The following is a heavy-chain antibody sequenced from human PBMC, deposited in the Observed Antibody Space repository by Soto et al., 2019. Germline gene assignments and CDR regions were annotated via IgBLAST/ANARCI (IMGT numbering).Heavy chain of an antibody. D-gene: IGHD2-2*01. V-gene: IGHV3-7*05. CDR3: ARDPGRGNHRTKFLDK. Sequence: EVQLLESGGTLVQPGGSLRLSCAASGFTFSNYCMTWVRQAPGKGLEWVSSIERDGIDKFFVDSVKGRFTISRDNAKNSLILQRAILRAEDTAVYYWARDPGRGNHRTKFLDKWGQGQLVTVSS. J-gene: IGHJ4*02. CDR2: IERDGIDK. CDR1: GFTFSNYC.